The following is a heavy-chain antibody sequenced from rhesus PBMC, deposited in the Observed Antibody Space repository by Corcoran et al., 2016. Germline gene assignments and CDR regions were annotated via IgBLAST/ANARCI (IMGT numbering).Heavy chain of an antibody. V-gene: IGHV1-111*02. J-gene: IGHJ2*01. CDR3: ATLTYDNGYFDL. CDR2: IDPEDGET. D-gene: IGHD3-40*01. Sequence: EVQLVQSGAEVKKPGASVKISCKASGDTFTDYHLHWVRQAPGKGVEWVGRIDPEDGETLHAQKFQDRVTITADTSTDTAYMDLSSLTSEDTAVYYCATLTYDNGYFDLWGPGTPITISS. CDR1: GDTFTDYH.